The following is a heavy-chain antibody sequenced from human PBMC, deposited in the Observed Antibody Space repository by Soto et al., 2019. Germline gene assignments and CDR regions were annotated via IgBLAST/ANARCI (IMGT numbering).Heavy chain of an antibody. V-gene: IGHV4-34*01. CDR3: ARRQRYYYYYMDV. D-gene: IGHD2-2*01. J-gene: IGHJ6*03. CDR2: INHSGST. CDR1: GGSFIGYY. Sequence: SVTLSLTCAVYGGSFIGYYWSWIRQPPGKGLEWIGEINHSGSTNYNPSLKSRVTISVDTSKNQFSLKLSSVTAADTAVYYCARRQRYYYYYMDVWGKGTTVTVSS.